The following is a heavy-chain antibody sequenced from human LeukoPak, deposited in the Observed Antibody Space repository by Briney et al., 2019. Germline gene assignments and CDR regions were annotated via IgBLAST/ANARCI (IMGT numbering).Heavy chain of an antibody. J-gene: IGHJ4*02. CDR2: IRYDGSNK. Sequence: GGSLRLSCAASGFTFSSYGMHWVRQAPGKGLEWVAFIRYDGSNKYYVDSVKGRFTISRDNAKNSLYLQMNSLRAEDTAVYYCARGRGVDYWGQGTLVTVSS. V-gene: IGHV3-30*02. CDR1: GFTFSSYG. CDR3: ARGRGVDY.